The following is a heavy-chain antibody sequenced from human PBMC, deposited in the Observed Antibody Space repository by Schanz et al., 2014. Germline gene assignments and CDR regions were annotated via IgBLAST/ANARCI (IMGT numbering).Heavy chain of an antibody. D-gene: IGHD6-19*01. CDR1: GFTFRSYA. CDR2: VSASGGGP. CDR3: ARDHQWLARYYMDV. Sequence: EVQLLESGGGLVQPGGSLRLSCIGSGFTFRSYALGWVRQAPGKGLEWVSLVSASGGGPFYADSVKGRFTISRDNAKNLLYLQMNSLRAEDTAVYYCARDHQWLARYYMDVWGKGTTVTVSS. J-gene: IGHJ6*03. V-gene: IGHV3-23*01.